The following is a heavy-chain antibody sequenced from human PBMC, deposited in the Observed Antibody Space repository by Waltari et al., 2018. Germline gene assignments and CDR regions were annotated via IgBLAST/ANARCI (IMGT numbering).Heavy chain of an antibody. V-gene: IGHV4-4*07. CDR3: ARGIRFLDGSRIWYFDL. J-gene: IGHJ2*01. CDR1: GGSISSYY. Sequence: QVQLQESGPGLVKPSETLSLTCTVSGGSISSYYWSWLRQPAGKGLEWIGRIYTSGSTNYNPSLKSRVTMSVDTSKNQFSLKLSSVTAADTAVYYCARGIRFLDGSRIWYFDLWGRGTLVTVSS. D-gene: IGHD3-3*01. CDR2: IYTSGST.